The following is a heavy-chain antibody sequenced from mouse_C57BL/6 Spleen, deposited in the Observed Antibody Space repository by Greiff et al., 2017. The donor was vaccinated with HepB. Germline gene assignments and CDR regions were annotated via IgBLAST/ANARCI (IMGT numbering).Heavy chain of an antibody. Sequence: VQLQQSGAELVKPGASVKLSCKASGYTFTSYWMHWVKQRPGQGLEWIGMIHPNSGSTNYNEKFKSKATLTVDKSSSTAYMQLSSLTSEDSAVYYCARLVITTVVDWYFDVWGTGTTVTVSS. V-gene: IGHV1-64*01. CDR3: ARLVITTVVDWYFDV. CDR1: GYTFTSYW. D-gene: IGHD1-1*01. J-gene: IGHJ1*03. CDR2: IHPNSGST.